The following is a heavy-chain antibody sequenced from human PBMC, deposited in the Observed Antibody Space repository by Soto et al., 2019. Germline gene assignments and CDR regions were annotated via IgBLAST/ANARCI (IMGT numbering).Heavy chain of an antibody. CDR1: GGSISSGSYY. Sequence: SETLSLTCIVSGGSISSGSYYWAWIRQPPGKGLEWIGNIFYSGTTFYTPSLKSRVTISVDTSKNQFSLKLTSMTAADTAVYYCARQSAPNGVFWFDPWGQGTLVTVSS. J-gene: IGHJ5*02. CDR3: ARQSAPNGVFWFDP. D-gene: IGHD2-8*01. V-gene: IGHV4-39*01. CDR2: IFYSGTT.